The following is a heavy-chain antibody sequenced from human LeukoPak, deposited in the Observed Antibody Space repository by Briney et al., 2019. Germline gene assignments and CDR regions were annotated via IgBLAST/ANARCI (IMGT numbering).Heavy chain of an antibody. CDR1: GFTFSSYV. Sequence: GGSLRLSCAASGFTFSSYVMTWVRQAPGKGLEWVSSISASGGTTYYADSVKGRFTISRDNSKNTVYMQMNSLRAEDTAVYYCAKAHCSSTSCSRADNWGQGTLVTVS. D-gene: IGHD2-2*01. J-gene: IGHJ4*02. CDR3: AKAHCSSTSCSRADN. V-gene: IGHV3-23*01. CDR2: ISASGGTT.